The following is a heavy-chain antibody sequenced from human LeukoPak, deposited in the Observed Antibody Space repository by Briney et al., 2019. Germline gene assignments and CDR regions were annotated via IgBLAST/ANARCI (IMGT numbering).Heavy chain of an antibody. CDR2: INPNNGGT. V-gene: IGHV1-2*02. CDR1: GYTFTSYG. D-gene: IGHD6-19*01. CDR3: ARDPGYRSGWFEY. Sequence: ASVKVSCKASGYTFTSYGISWVRQAPGQGLEWMGWINPNNGGTKYAQKFQGRVTMTRDTSISTAYMELSMLRSDDTALYYCARDPGYRSGWFEYWGQGTLVTVSS. J-gene: IGHJ4*02.